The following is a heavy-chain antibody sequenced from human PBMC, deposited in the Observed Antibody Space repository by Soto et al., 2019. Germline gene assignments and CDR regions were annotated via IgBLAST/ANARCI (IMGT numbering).Heavy chain of an antibody. CDR2: IYYSGST. CDR1: GGSISSGDYY. J-gene: IGHJ4*02. D-gene: IGHD3-22*01. V-gene: IGHV4-30-4*01. Sequence: QVQLQESGPGLVKPSQTLSLTCTVSGGSISSGDYYWSWIRQPPGKGLEWIGYIYYSGSTYYNPSLKSRVTTSVDTSKNQFSLKLSSVTAADTAVYYCARGEGYYDSSGYYRNWGQGTLVTVSS. CDR3: ARGEGYYDSSGYYRN.